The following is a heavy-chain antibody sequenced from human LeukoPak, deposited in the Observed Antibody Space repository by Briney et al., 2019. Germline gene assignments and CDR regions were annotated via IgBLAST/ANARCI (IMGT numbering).Heavy chain of an antibody. CDR3: ASYSSGWSGFDY. CDR2: ISYDGSNK. D-gene: IGHD6-19*01. V-gene: IGHV3-30*04. Sequence: GGSLRLSCAASGFTFSSYAMHWVRQAPGKGLEWVAVISYDGSNKYYADSVKGRFTISRDNSKNTLYLQMNSLRAEDTAVYYCASYSSGWSGFDYWGQGTLVTVSS. J-gene: IGHJ4*02. CDR1: GFTFSSYA.